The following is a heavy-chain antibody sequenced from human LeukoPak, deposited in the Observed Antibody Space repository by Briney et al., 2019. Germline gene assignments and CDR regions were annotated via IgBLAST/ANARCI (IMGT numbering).Heavy chain of an antibody. J-gene: IGHJ3*02. CDR1: GYTFTSYG. D-gene: IGHD4-17*01. V-gene: IGHV1-18*01. CDR2: ISAYNGNT. Sequence: ASVKVSCKASGYTFTSYGISWVRQAPGQGLEWMGWISAYNGNTNYAQKLQGRVTMTTDTSTSTAYMELRSLRSDDTAMYYCARSAHDYGDYVSRGAFDIWGQGTMVTVSS. CDR3: ARSAHDYGDYVSRGAFDI.